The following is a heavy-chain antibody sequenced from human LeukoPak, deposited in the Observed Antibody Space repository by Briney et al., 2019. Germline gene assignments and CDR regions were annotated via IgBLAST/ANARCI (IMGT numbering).Heavy chain of an antibody. CDR2: IYQRGST. J-gene: IGHJ3*02. Sequence: SETLSLTCTVSGRSISSGGYYWSWVRQPAGKGLEWIGRIYQRGSTNYKPHLKSRVTMSVDPSKNQFSLKLSSVTAADRAVYYCVRDPSILGGGSDAFDIWGQRTMVTVSS. CDR3: VRDPSILGGGSDAFDI. V-gene: IGHV4-61*10. CDR1: GRSISSGGYY. D-gene: IGHD3-16*01.